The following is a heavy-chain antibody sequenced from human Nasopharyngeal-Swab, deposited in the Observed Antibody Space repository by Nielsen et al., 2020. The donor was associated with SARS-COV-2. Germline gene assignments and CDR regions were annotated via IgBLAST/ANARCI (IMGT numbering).Heavy chain of an antibody. CDR3: ARGWSNYGGDIHY. Sequence: GESLKISCVASGFTFTTYAMNWVRQAQGKGLEWVSSINGDAKETFYADSVRGRFTISRDNSGNALYLQMNSLRADDTAPYYCARGWSNYGGDIHYWGQGTLVTVAS. D-gene: IGHD4-23*01. J-gene: IGHJ4*02. CDR2: INGDAKET. V-gene: IGHV3-23*01. CDR1: GFTFTTYA.